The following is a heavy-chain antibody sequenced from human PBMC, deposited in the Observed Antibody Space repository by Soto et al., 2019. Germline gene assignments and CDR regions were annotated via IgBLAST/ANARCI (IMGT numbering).Heavy chain of an antibody. CDR1: GYSFTSYW. CDR2: IYPGDSDT. CDR3: ARLPPEGIAAAGIYYYYMDV. J-gene: IGHJ6*03. Sequence: GESLKISCKGSGYSFTSYWIGWVRQMPGKGLEWMGIIYPGDSDTRYSPSFQGQVTISADKSISTAYLQWSSLKASDTAMYYCARLPPEGIAAAGIYYYYMDVWGKGTTVTVSS. D-gene: IGHD6-13*01. V-gene: IGHV5-51*01.